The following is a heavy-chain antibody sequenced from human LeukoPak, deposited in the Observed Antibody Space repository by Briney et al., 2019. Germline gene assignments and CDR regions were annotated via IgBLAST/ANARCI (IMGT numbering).Heavy chain of an antibody. D-gene: IGHD6-19*01. V-gene: IGHV3-23*01. Sequence: PGGSLRLSCAASGFTFSSYAMSWVRQAPGKGLEWVSAISGSGGSTYYADSVKGRFTISRDSSKNTLYLQMNSLRAEDTAVYYCAKRKSAQQWLEDWIFDYWGQGTLVTVSS. CDR2: ISGSGGST. CDR3: AKRKSAQQWLEDWIFDY. CDR1: GFTFSSYA. J-gene: IGHJ4*02.